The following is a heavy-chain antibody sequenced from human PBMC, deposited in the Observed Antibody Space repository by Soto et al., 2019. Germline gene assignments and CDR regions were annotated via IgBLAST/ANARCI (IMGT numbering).Heavy chain of an antibody. CDR1: GYTFTSYY. CDR2: INPSGGST. Sequence: ASVKVSCKASGYTFTSYYMHWVRQAPGQGLEWMGIINPSGGSTSYAQKFQGRVTMTRDTSTSTVYMELSSLRSEDTAVYYCARDPRTTVTEYYYYGMDVWGQGTTVTVSS. D-gene: IGHD4-4*01. CDR3: ARDPRTTVTEYYYYGMDV. V-gene: IGHV1-46*01. J-gene: IGHJ6*02.